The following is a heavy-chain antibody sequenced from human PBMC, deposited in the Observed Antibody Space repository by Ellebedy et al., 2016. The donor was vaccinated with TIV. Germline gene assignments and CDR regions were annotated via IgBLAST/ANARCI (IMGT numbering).Heavy chain of an antibody. Sequence: GESLKISCAASGFIFNNYAMHWVRQAPGKGLEWVAVISYDGDSHYHSDSVKGRFTISRDNSKNTLYLQMNSLRPEDTAVYFCARGATKIRGVRGRSDHWGQGTLVTVSS. D-gene: IGHD3-10*01. V-gene: IGHV3-30*04. CDR1: GFIFNNYA. CDR2: ISYDGDSH. CDR3: ARGATKIRGVRGRSDH. J-gene: IGHJ4*02.